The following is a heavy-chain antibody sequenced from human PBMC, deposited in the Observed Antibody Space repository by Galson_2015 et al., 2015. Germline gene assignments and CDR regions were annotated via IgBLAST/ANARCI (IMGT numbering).Heavy chain of an antibody. CDR1: GFTVSSNY. V-gene: IGHV3-66*02. Sequence: SLRLSCAASGFTVSSNYMSWVRQAPGKGLEWVSVIYSGGSTYYADSVKGRFTISRDNSKNTLYLQMGSLRAEDMAVYYCATGWGRHSYYYGMDVWGQGTTVTVSS. CDR3: ATGWGRHSYYYGMDV. CDR2: IYSGGST. D-gene: IGHD3-16*01. J-gene: IGHJ6*02.